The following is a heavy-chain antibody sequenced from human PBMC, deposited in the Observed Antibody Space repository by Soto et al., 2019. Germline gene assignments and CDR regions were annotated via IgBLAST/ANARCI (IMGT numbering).Heavy chain of an antibody. CDR1: GGTFSIYG. J-gene: IGHJ6*02. D-gene: IGHD2-8*02. CDR2: IIPILTTP. CDR3: ATSVGIAPTGEDGMDV. V-gene: IGHV1-69*13. Sequence: EASVKVSCKASGGTFSIYGFSWVRQAPGQGPEWIGGIIPILTTPNYAQKFHGRVTIVADESTTTVYMELSSLKSEDTAVYYCATSVGIAPTGEDGMDVWGQGTSVTVSS.